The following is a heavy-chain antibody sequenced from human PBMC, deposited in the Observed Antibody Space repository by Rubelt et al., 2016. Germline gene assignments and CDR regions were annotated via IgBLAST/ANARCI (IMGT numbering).Heavy chain of an antibody. D-gene: IGHD3-9*01. CDR1: GFTFSDYY. CDR2: ISSSGSTI. CDR3: ASREGLRYFDWHLDY. V-gene: IGHV3-11*04. Sequence: GFTFSDYYMSWIRQAPGKGLEWVSYISSSGSTIYYADSVKGRFTISRDNAKNSLYLQMNSLRAEDTAVYYCASREGLRYFDWHLDYWGQGTLVTVSS. J-gene: IGHJ4*02.